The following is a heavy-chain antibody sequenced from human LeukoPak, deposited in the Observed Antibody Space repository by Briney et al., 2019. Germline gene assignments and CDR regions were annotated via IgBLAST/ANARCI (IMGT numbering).Heavy chain of an antibody. J-gene: IGHJ4*02. CDR2: IKQDGSEK. Sequence: PGGSLRLSCAASGFTFSTYWMSWVRQAPGKGLEWLAIIKQDGSEKYYVDSVKGRFTISRDNTKNSLYLQMNSLRAEDTAAYSCARTIEMATISYFDYWGQGTLVTVSS. CDR1: GFTFSTYW. D-gene: IGHD5-24*01. CDR3: ARTIEMATISYFDY. V-gene: IGHV3-7*01.